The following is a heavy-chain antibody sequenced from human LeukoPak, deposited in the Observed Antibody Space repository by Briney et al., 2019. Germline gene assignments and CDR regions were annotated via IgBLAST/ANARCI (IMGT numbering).Heavy chain of an antibody. CDR1: GVSFSGYY. V-gene: IGHV4-34*01. J-gene: IGHJ5*02. CDR2: INHSGST. D-gene: IGHD6-25*01. CDR3: ARGRGSGNWFDP. Sequence: SETLSLTCAVYGVSFSGYYWSWIRQPPGKGLEWIGEINHSGSTNYNPSLKSRVNISVDTSKNQFSLKLSSVTAADTAAYYCARGRGSGNWFDPWGQGTLVTVSS.